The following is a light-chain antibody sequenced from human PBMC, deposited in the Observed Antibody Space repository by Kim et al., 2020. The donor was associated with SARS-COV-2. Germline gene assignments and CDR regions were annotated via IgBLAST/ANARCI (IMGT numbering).Light chain of an antibody. CDR1: QSISNW. J-gene: IGKJ2*01. CDR3: QQYDTYPHT. CDR2: DAS. V-gene: IGKV1-5*01. Sequence: SVSVGDKVTIPCRASQSISNWLAWYQQTPGKAPKLLIYDASRLDSGVPSRFSGSGSGTEFTLTISSLQPDDFATYYCQQYDTYPHTFGQGTKLEI.